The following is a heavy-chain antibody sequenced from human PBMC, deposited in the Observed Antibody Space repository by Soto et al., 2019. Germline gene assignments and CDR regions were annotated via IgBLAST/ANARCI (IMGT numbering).Heavy chain of an antibody. CDR3: ATRGYSYGPLTYYFDY. CDR2: ISAYNGNT. CDR1: GYTFTSYG. J-gene: IGHJ4*02. D-gene: IGHD5-18*01. Sequence: ASAKVSCKASGYTFTSYGISWVRQAPGQGLEWMGWISAYNGNTNYAQKLQGRVTMTTDTSTSTAYMELRSLRSDDTAVYYCATRGYSYGPLTYYFDYWGQGTLVTVSS. V-gene: IGHV1-18*01.